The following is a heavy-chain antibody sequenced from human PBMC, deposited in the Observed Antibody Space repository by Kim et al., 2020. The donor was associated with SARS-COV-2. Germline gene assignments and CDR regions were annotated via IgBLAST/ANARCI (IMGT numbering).Heavy chain of an antibody. J-gene: IGHJ6*02. CDR3: ARHADGTRASSGWYPRANYYYGMDV. Sequence: SETLSLTCTVSGGSISSSSYYWGWIRQPPGKGLEWIGSIYYSGSTYYNPSLKSRVTISVDTSKNQFSLKLSSVTAADTAVYYCARHADGTRASSGWYPRANYYYGMDVWGQGTTVTVSS. CDR2: IYYSGST. V-gene: IGHV4-39*01. CDR1: GGSISSSSYY. D-gene: IGHD6-19*01.